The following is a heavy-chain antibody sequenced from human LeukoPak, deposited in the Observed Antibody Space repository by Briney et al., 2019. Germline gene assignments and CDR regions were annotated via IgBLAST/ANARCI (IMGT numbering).Heavy chain of an antibody. J-gene: IGHJ4*02. V-gene: IGHV4-38-2*02. CDR3: ASAHPPRGWQYYFDY. D-gene: IGHD6-19*01. CDR2: IYHSGST. Sequence: SETLSLTCTVSGYSISSGYYWGWIRQPPGKGLEWIGSIYHSGSTYYNPSLKSRVTISVDTSKNQFSLKLSSVTAADTAVYYCASAHPPRGWQYYFDYWGQGTLVTVSS. CDR1: GYSISSGYY.